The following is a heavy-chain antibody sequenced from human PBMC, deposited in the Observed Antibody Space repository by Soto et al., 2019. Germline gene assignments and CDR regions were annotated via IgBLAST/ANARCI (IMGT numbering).Heavy chain of an antibody. CDR2: MSYDGSK. CDR1: GFTFSSYG. J-gene: IGHJ6*02. V-gene: IGHV3-30*18. Sequence: QVQLVESGGGVVQPGRSLRLSCAAAGFTFSSYGMHWVRQAPGTGLEWVAVMSYDGSKYYVDTVKGRFTISRDNSKNTLYLQINSLRPEDTAVYYCAKDFTPWFGDYFYYYYGMDVWGQGTTVTVSS. CDR3: AKDFTPWFGDYFYYYYGMDV. D-gene: IGHD4-17*01.